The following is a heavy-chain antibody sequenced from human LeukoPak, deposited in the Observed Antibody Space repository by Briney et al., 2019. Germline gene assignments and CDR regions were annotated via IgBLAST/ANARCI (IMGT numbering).Heavy chain of an antibody. D-gene: IGHD3-22*01. CDR2: IGAFNGNT. CDR3: ARDIYYYERSDYAYVHYFDY. V-gene: IGHV1-18*01. CDR1: GYTFTNYG. Sequence: ASVKVSCKASGYTFTNYGIGWVRQAPGQGLEWVGWIGAFNGNTNYARRLQGRVTMTPDTSTTTAYIELRSLRSDDTAVYYCARDIYYYERSDYAYVHYFDYWGQGTLVTVSS. J-gene: IGHJ4*02.